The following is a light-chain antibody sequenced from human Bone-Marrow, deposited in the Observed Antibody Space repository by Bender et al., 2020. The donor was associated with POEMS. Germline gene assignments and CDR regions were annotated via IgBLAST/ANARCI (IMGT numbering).Light chain of an antibody. CDR3: AVWDVSVKNWV. CDR1: SSNIGSNF. CDR2: RNN. J-gene: IGLJ3*02. V-gene: IGLV1-47*01. Sequence: QAAVTQTPSASGTPGERVTISCSGSSSNIGSNFVYWFQHLPGTAPKLLIYRNNQRPSGVPDRFSGSKSGTSASLAISGLRSEDEADFYCAVWDVSVKNWVFGGGTKLTVL.